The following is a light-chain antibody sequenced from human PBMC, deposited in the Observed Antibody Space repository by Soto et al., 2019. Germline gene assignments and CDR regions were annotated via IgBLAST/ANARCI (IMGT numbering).Light chain of an antibody. J-gene: IGKJ1*01. CDR3: QQYAFSPRT. V-gene: IGKV3-20*01. CDR1: QDVSSNF. CDR2: GAS. Sequence: ELVLTQSPGTLSLSPGERATLSCRASQDVSSNFLAWYQQKPGQAPRLLIYGASTRATGTPDRFSGRGSGIDFTLTISRLEPEDFAVYYCQQYAFSPRTFGQGTKVEIK.